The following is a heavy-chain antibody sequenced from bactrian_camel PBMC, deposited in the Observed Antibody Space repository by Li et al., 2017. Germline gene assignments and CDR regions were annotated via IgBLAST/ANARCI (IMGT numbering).Heavy chain of an antibody. CDR3: AQTRGPLLVRWVLEEGRYTY. D-gene: IGHD3*01. Sequence: PLVESGGGSVQAGGSLKLSCVGSGDAFSRCSAAWYRQAPGKERDLVAHIDFTDATHYADSVSGRFTISQERANNTVYPQLERLKPEDTATYYCAQTRGPLLVRWVLEEGRYTYWGQGTQVTVS. CDR1: GDAFSRCS. CDR2: IDFTDAT. J-gene: IGHJ4*01. V-gene: IGHV3S53*01.